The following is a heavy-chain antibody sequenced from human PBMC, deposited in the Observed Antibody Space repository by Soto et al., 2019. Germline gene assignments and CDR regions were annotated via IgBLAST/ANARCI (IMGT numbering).Heavy chain of an antibody. J-gene: IGHJ6*03. CDR2: ISAYNGNT. D-gene: IGHD3-3*01. CDR3: ARFVIFGERYYYYMDV. V-gene: IGHV1-18*01. CDR1: GYTFTSYG. Sequence: ASVKVSCKASGYTFTSYGISWVRQAPGQGLEWMGWISAYNGNTNYAQKLQGRVTMTTDTSTSTAYMELRSLRSDDTAVYYCARFVIFGERYYYYMDVWGKGTTVTVSS.